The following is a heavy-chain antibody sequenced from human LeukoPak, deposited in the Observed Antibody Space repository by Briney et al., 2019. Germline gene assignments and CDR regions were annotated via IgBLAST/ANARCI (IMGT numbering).Heavy chain of an antibody. V-gene: IGHV3-33*01. CDR3: ARNPGYCSSTSCYYYYYGMDV. CDR1: GFTFSSYG. Sequence: GRSLRLSCAASGFTFSSYGMHWVRQAPGKGLEWVAVIWYDGSNKYYADSVKGRFTISRDNSKNTLYLQMNSLRAEDTAVYYCARNPGYCSSTSCYYYYYGMDVWGQGTTVTVSS. J-gene: IGHJ6*02. CDR2: IWYDGSNK. D-gene: IGHD2-2*01.